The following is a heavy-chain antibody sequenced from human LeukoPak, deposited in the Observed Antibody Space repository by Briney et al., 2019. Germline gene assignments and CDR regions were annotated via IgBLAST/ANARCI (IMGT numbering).Heavy chain of an antibody. D-gene: IGHD3-10*01. J-gene: IGHJ4*02. Sequence: GGSLRLSCAASGFTLSSYSMNWVRQAPGKGLEWVSYISSSSSTIYYADSVKGRFTISRDNAKNSLYLQMNSLRAEDTAVYYCASASRLLWFGEEDYWGQGTLVTVSS. CDR2: ISSSSSTI. CDR1: GFTLSSYS. CDR3: ASASRLLWFGEEDY. V-gene: IGHV3-48*01.